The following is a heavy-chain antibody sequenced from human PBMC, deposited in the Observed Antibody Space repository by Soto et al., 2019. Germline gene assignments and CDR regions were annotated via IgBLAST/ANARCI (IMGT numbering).Heavy chain of an antibody. CDR2: IHYNGNT. CDR1: GDSISSYS. Sequence: SETLSLTCTVSGDSISSYSXSWIRQPPGKGLEWIGNIHYNGNTKYSPSLKSRVPMSVDTSKNHFSLKLISVTTADTAVYFCAREGNLGRWIQPLDSWGQGTLVTVSS. V-gene: IGHV4-59*01. D-gene: IGHD2-2*03. CDR3: AREGNLGRWIQPLDS. J-gene: IGHJ4*02.